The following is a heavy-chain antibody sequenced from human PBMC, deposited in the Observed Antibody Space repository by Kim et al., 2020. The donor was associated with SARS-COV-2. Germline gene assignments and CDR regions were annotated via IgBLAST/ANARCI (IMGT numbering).Heavy chain of an antibody. D-gene: IGHD6-13*01. CDR3: ARESISSWSNWFEP. CDR2: INTNTGNP. V-gene: IGHV7-4-1*02. Sequence: ASVKVSCKASGYTFTSYAMNWVRQAPGQGLEWMGWINTNTGNPTYAQGFTGRFVFSLDTSVSTAYLQISSLKAEDTAVYYCARESISSWSNWFEPWGQGSRVSVSS. J-gene: IGHJ5*02. CDR1: GYTFTSYA.